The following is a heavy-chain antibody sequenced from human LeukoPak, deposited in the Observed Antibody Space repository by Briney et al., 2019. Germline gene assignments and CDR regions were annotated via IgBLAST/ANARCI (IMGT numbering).Heavy chain of an antibody. CDR3: ARGRTVFDY. V-gene: IGHV4-34*01. D-gene: IGHD4-17*01. CDR1: GGSLSDQY. J-gene: IGHJ4*02. CDR2: VNHSGST. Sequence: SETLSLTCAVYGGSLSDQYWSWIRQPPGKGLEWIGEVNHSGSTKYNPSLKSRVTISVDTSKNQFSLNLGSVTAADTAVHYCARGRTVFDYWGQGTLVTVSS.